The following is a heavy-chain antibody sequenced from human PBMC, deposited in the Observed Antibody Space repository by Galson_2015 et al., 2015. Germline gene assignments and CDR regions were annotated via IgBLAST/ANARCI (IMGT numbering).Heavy chain of an antibody. V-gene: IGHV3-30-3*01. CDR1: GFTFSSYA. CDR3: ARAFFGATPRYYYGMDV. J-gene: IGHJ6*02. D-gene: IGHD1-26*01. Sequence: SLRLSCAASGFTFSSYAMHWVRQAPGKGLEWVAVISYDGSNKYYADSVKGRFTISRDNSRNTLYLQMNSLRAEDTAVYYCARAFFGATPRYYYGMDVWGQGTTVTVSS. CDR2: ISYDGSNK.